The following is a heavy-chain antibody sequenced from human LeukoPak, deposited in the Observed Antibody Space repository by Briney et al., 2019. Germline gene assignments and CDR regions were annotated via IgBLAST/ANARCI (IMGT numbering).Heavy chain of an antibody. Sequence: GGSLRLSCAASGFIFSSYGMHWIRQAPGKGLEWVSYISSSGSTIYYADSVKGRFTISRDNAKNSLYLQMNSLRAEDTAVYYCAKDGGGYCNNSSCWGQGTLVTVSS. CDR2: ISSSGSTI. CDR3: AKDGGGYCNNSSC. V-gene: IGHV3-48*04. J-gene: IGHJ4*02. D-gene: IGHD2-2*01. CDR1: GFIFSSYG.